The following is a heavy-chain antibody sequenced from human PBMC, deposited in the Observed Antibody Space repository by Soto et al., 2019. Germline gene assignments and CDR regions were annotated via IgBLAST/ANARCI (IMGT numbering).Heavy chain of an antibody. Sequence: QVQLVEAGGGVVQPGESLRLSCTTYGFIFSGFVMQWVRQAPGKGLEWVAVIWTDGSQIHYADSVKGRFTISRDNSKNTVYLQMNSLRAEDTAVYYCVRGSSCSSTTCYNLGWFAPWGHGTQVTVSS. CDR3: VRGSSCSSTTCYNLGWFAP. CDR2: IWTDGSQI. V-gene: IGHV3-33*01. CDR1: GFIFSGFV. D-gene: IGHD2-2*01. J-gene: IGHJ5*02.